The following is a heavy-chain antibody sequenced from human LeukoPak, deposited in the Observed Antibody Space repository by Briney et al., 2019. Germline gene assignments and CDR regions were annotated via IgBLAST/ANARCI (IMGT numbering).Heavy chain of an antibody. CDR1: GDSVSSNSAA. CDR2: TYYRSKWYN. Sequence: SQTLSLTCAISGDSVSSNSAAWNWIRQSPSRGLEWLGSTYYRSKWYNDYAGSVKSQITKNQDTCKNRFSLELNYRSPEDTAVYYCARVKWHYDILTGYYSSPFDYWGQGTLVTVSS. CDR3: ARVKWHYDILTGYYSSPFDY. J-gene: IGHJ4*02. D-gene: IGHD3-9*01. V-gene: IGHV6-1*01.